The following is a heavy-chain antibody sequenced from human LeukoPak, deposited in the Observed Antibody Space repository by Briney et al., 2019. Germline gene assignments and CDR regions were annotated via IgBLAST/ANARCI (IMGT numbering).Heavy chain of an antibody. CDR3: ARGRGGKTPRNPGGYFDY. J-gene: IGHJ4*02. Sequence: ASVKVSCKASGGTFSSYAISWVRQAPGQGLEWMGGIIPIFGTANYAQKFQGRVTITADESTSTAYMELSSLRSEATAVYYCARGRGGKTPRNPGGYFDYGGQETRAPVS. CDR1: GGTFSSYA. V-gene: IGHV1-69*01. CDR2: IIPIFGTA. D-gene: IGHD3-10*01.